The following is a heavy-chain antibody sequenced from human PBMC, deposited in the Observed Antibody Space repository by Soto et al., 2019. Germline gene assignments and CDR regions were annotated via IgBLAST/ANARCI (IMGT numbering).Heavy chain of an antibody. D-gene: IGHD3-9*01. CDR3: ARDEGGYDILTGYYKAHHFDY. J-gene: IGHJ4*02. V-gene: IGHV1-18*01. Sequence: QVQLVQSGAEVRKPGDSVKVSCKTSGYTFTHFYITWVRQAPGQGLEWMGAISPHNRNTNYAQKFQGRVTLTTDTSTNTAYMELRSPRADDTAVYYCARDEGGYDILTGYYKAHHFDYWGQGVLVTVSS. CDR2: ISPHNRNT. CDR1: GYTFTHFY.